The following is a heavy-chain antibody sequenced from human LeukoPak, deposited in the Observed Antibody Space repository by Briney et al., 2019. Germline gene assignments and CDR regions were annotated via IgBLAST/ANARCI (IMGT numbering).Heavy chain of an antibody. V-gene: IGHV3-21*01. CDR2: ISSSSSYI. Sequence: PGGSLRLSCAASGFTFSSYSMNWVRQAPGKGLEWVSSISSSSSYIYYADSVKGRFTISRDNAKTSLYLQMNSLRDEDTAVYYCARVTSGWKKKGNFDYWGQGTLVTVSS. CDR1: GFTFSSYS. J-gene: IGHJ4*02. D-gene: IGHD6-19*01. CDR3: ARVTSGWKKKGNFDY.